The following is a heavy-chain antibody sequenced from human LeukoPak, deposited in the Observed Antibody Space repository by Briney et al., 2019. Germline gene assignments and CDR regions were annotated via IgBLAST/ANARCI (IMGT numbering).Heavy chain of an antibody. V-gene: IGHV3-7*05. CDR1: GFTFSTYW. D-gene: IGHD5-18*01. CDR2: IKEDGSEK. J-gene: IGHJ4*02. Sequence: GGSLRLSCAASGFTFSTYWMSWVRQAPGKGLEWVANIKEDGSEKYYVDSVKGRFTISRDKAKDSLYLQMNSLRAEDTAVYYCARDKPVRNSYGSVFDYWGQGTLVTVSS. CDR3: ARDKPVRNSYGSVFDY.